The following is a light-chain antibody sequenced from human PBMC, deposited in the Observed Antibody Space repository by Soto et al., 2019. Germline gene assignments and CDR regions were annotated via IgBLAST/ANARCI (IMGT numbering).Light chain of an antibody. V-gene: IGKV1-39*01. J-gene: IGKJ1*01. CDR3: QQSYNTPRT. CDR2: AAS. CDR1: QKTSTY. Sequence: DIQMTQSPSSLSASVGDRVTITCRASQKTSTYLNWYQQKPGRAPKVLIYAASNLQSGVPSRFSGSGSGTDFTLTIRSLQPEDFATYYCQQSYNTPRTFGQGTKVEIK.